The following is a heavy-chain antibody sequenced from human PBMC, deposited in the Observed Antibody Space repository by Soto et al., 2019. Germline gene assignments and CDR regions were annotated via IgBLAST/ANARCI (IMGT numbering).Heavy chain of an antibody. D-gene: IGHD6-19*01. CDR3: ARVHVMVVAGSTFDY. CDR2: IYHGGTT. CDR1: GYSISGGCY. V-gene: IGHV4-38-2*02. Sequence: SETRSLTCTVSGYSISGGCYWSLIRQPPGKGPEWIASIYHGGTTFYNPSLKSRITISVDTSNNQFSLKLTSVTAADTAVYYCARVHVMVVAGSTFDYWGHGTLVTVSS. J-gene: IGHJ4*01.